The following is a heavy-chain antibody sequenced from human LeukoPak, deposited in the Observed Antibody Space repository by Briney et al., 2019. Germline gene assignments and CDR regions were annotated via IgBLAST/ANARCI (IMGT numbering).Heavy chain of an antibody. Sequence: PGRSLRLSCAASGFTFSSYAMHWVRQAPGKGLEWVAVISYDGSNKYYADSVKGRFTISRDNSKNTLYLQMNSLRAEDTAVYYCARERDSSGYYYFDYWGQGTLVTVSS. V-gene: IGHV3-30*04. CDR3: ARERDSSGYYYFDY. CDR1: GFTFSSYA. D-gene: IGHD3-22*01. J-gene: IGHJ4*02. CDR2: ISYDGSNK.